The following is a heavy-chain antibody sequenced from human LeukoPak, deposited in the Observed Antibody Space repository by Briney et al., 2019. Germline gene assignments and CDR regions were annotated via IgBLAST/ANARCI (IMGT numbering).Heavy chain of an antibody. J-gene: IGHJ4*02. V-gene: IGHV3-53*01. Sequence: GGSLRLSCAASGFTVSGNYMSWVRQAPGKGLEWVSVVYTAGSTYNADSVKGRFTISRDKSKNTLYLQMNTLRAEDTAVYFCAGGNAWPGLSYWGQGTLLTVSS. D-gene: IGHD6-25*01. CDR1: GFTVSGNY. CDR3: AGGNAWPGLSY. CDR2: VYTAGST.